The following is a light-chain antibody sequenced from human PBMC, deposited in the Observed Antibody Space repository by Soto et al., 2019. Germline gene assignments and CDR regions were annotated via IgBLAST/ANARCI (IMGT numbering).Light chain of an antibody. CDR2: DIF. J-gene: IGKJ4*01. CDR1: QSVTNF. CDR3: QQYNSWPLT. Sequence: DIVLTQSPATLALSPGESVTLSCRASQSVTNFLAWYQQKPGQAPRLVIYDIFTRATGVPTRISGSGSGTEFTLTISSLQSEDFAVYYCQQYNSWPLTFGGGTKVDIK. V-gene: IGKV3D-15*01.